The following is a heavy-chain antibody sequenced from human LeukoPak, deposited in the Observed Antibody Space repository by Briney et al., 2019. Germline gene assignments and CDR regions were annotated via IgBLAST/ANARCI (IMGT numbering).Heavy chain of an antibody. CDR1: GFTFTSSA. CDR3: AADPNFWSGYYEETQFDP. D-gene: IGHD3-3*01. CDR2: IVVGSGNT. J-gene: IGHJ5*02. V-gene: IGHV1-58*02. Sequence: GTSVKVSCKASGFTFTSSAMQWVRQARGQRLEWIGWIVVGSGNTNYAQKFQERVTITRDMSTSTAYMELSSLRSEGTAVYYCAADPNFWSGYYEETQFDPWGQGTLVTVSS.